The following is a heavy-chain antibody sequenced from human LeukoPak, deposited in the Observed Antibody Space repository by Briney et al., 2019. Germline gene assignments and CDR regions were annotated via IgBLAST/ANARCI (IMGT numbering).Heavy chain of an antibody. Sequence: GGSLRLSCAASGFTFSDSYMSWIRQAPGKGLEWVLCISKSGNTIYYADSVKGRFTVSRDNSKNTLYLQMNSLRAEDTAVYYCARVRVAATTDAFDIWGQGTMVTVSS. CDR1: GFTFSDSY. CDR3: ARVRVAATTDAFDI. CDR2: ISKSGNTI. D-gene: IGHD2-15*01. J-gene: IGHJ3*02. V-gene: IGHV3-11*04.